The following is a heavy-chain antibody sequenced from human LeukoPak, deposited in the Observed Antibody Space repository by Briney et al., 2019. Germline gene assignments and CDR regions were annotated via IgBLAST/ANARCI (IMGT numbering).Heavy chain of an antibody. CDR3: VRDGFPGSDLRTDY. J-gene: IGHJ4*02. V-gene: IGHV3-11*04. CDR1: GFTFSDYY. D-gene: IGHD3/OR15-3a*01. Sequence: GGSLRLSCAASGFTFSDYYMRWIRQAPGKGLEWVSYISSSGTNIDYADSVKGRFTISRDNAKNSLFLQMNSLKAEDTAVYYCVRDGFPGSDLRTDYWGQGTLATVSS. CDR2: ISSSGTNI.